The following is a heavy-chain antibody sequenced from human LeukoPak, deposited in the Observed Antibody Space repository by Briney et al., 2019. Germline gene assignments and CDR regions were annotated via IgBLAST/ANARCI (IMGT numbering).Heavy chain of an antibody. CDR3: ARAFYGDYYFDY. Sequence: GGSLRLSCAASGFTFSSYAMHWVRQAPGKGLEWVAVISYDGSNKYYADSVKGRFTISRDNSKNTLYLQMNSLRAEDTAVYYCARAFYGDYYFDYWGQGTLVTVSS. V-gene: IGHV3-30*04. CDR1: GFTFSSYA. D-gene: IGHD4-17*01. J-gene: IGHJ4*02. CDR2: ISYDGSNK.